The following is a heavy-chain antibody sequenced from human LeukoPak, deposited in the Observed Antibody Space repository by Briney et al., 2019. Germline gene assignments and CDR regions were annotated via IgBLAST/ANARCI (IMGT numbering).Heavy chain of an antibody. CDR3: ATPTAATADYYYYGMDV. Sequence: ASVKVSCKVSGYTLTELSMHWVRQAPGKGLEWMGGFDPEDGETIYAQKFQGRVTMTEDTSTDTAYMELSSLRSEDTAVYYCATPTAATADYYYYGMDVWGQGTTVTVSS. CDR1: GYTLTELS. J-gene: IGHJ6*02. D-gene: IGHD2-15*01. V-gene: IGHV1-24*01. CDR2: FDPEDGET.